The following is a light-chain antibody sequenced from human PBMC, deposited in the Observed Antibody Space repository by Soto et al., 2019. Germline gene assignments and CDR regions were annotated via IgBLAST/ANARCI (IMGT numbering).Light chain of an antibody. J-gene: IGKJ1*01. V-gene: IGKV3-20*01. CDR1: QSVSSAY. CDR2: GSS. Sequence: EIVLTQSPGTLSLSPGERATLSCRASQSVSSAYSAWYQQKLGQAPRLLIYGSSNRATGIPDRFSGSGSGTDFTLTISRLEPEDFAVYYCQQYGSSRWTFGQGTKVEIK. CDR3: QQYGSSRWT.